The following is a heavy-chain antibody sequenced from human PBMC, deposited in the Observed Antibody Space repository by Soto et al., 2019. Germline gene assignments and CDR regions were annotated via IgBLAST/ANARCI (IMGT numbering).Heavy chain of an antibody. D-gene: IGHD2-8*01. CDR2: ISGSGGST. J-gene: IGHJ4*02. CDR1: VFTFSSYA. Sequence: GGSLRLSCAASVFTFSSYAMSWVRQAPGKGLEWVSAISGSGGSTYYADSVKGRFTISRDNSKNTLYLQMNSLRAEDTAVYYCAKDSIVLMVYASFDYWGQGTLVTVSS. V-gene: IGHV3-23*01. CDR3: AKDSIVLMVYASFDY.